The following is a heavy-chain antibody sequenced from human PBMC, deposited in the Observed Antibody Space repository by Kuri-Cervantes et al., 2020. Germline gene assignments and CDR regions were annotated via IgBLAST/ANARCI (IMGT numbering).Heavy chain of an antibody. D-gene: IGHD3-22*01. CDR3: AKGLYYYDRTAFDY. CDR1: GFTFDDYA. CDR2: ISWNSGSI. J-gene: IGHJ4*02. V-gene: IGHV3-9*01. Sequence: GGSLRLSCAASGFTFDDYAMHWVRQAPGKGLEWVSGISWNSGSIGYADSVKGRFTISRDNAKNSLYLQMNSLRAEDTALYYCAKGLYYYDRTAFDYWDQGTLVTVSS.